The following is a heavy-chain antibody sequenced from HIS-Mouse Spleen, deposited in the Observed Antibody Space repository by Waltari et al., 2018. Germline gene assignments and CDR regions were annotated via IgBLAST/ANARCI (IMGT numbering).Heavy chain of an antibody. CDR3: ARALQSIAAAGPLDY. V-gene: IGHV3-30-3*01. CDR1: GSTFRRSA. Sequence: QVQLVESGGGVVQSGRSLRFSAAASGSTFRRSAMLWVRQAPGKGMEWVAVISYDGSNKYYADSVKGRFTISRDNSKNTLYLQMNSLRAEDTAVYYCARALQSIAAAGPLDYWGQGTLVTVSS. CDR2: ISYDGSNK. D-gene: IGHD6-13*01. J-gene: IGHJ4*02.